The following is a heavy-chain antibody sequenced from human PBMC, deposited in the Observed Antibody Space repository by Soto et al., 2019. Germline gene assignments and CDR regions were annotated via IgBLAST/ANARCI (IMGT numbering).Heavy chain of an antibody. J-gene: IGHJ4*02. CDR3: AGLAGRYSGTKGY. CDR1: GGSISSSTYY. CDR2: IYFGGNT. V-gene: IGHV4-39*01. D-gene: IGHD1-26*01. Sequence: PSETLSLTCTVSGGSISSSTYYWGWIRQPPGKGLEWIGSIYFGGNTSFNPSLKSRVTISVDTSKNQFSLNLSSVSAADTAVYYCAGLAGRYSGTKGYWGQGARVTVSS.